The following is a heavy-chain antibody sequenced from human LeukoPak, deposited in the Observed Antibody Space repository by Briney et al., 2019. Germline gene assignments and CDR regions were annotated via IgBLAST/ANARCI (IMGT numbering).Heavy chain of an antibody. Sequence: GGSLRLSCAASGFTFSSYAMSWVRQAPGKGLEWVSYISSSGSTIYYADSVKGRFTISRDNAKNSLYLQMNSLRAEDTAVYYCARGSAGQYYFDYWGQGTLVTVSS. CDR3: ARGSAGQYYFDY. CDR2: ISSSGSTI. V-gene: IGHV3-48*04. CDR1: GFTFSSYA. D-gene: IGHD6-13*01. J-gene: IGHJ4*02.